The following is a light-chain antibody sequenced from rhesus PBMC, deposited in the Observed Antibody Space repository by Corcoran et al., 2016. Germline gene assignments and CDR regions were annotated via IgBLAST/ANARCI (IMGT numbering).Light chain of an antibody. J-gene: IGKJ4*01. Sequence: EIVLTQSPATLSLSPGERATLSCRASQSVSSSLAWYQPKPEQVPRHLIYGASSRATGIPERLSGSGSVIDFTRTISSLEPEDFAVYYCQQYSNWPALTFGGGTKVEIK. CDR2: GAS. CDR1: QSVSSS. V-gene: IGKV3-42*03. CDR3: QQYSNWPALT.